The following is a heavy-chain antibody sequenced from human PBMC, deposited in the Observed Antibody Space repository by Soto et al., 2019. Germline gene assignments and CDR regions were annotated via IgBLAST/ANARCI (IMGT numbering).Heavy chain of an antibody. Sequence: SETLSLTCTVSGGSISSSSYYWGWIRQPPGKGLEWIGSIYYSGSTYYNPSLKSRVTISVDTSKNQFSLKLSSVTAADTAVYYCARGGGSYFYDYYYGMDVWGQGTPVTVSS. V-gene: IGHV4-39*01. D-gene: IGHD1-26*01. CDR3: ARGGGSYFYDYYYGMDV. J-gene: IGHJ6*02. CDR1: GGSISSSSYY. CDR2: IYYSGST.